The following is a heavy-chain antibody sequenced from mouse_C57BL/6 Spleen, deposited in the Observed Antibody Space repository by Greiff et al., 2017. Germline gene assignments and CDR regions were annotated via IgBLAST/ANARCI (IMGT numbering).Heavy chain of an antibody. V-gene: IGHV1-69*01. D-gene: IGHD1-1*01. CDR1: GYTFTSYW. J-gene: IGHJ2*01. CDR3: ARYTTGYLDY. CDR2: IDPSDSYT. Sequence: QVQLKESGAELVMPGASVKLSCKASGYTFTSYWMHWVKQRPGQGLEWIGEIDPSDSYTNYNQKFKGKSTLTVDKSSSTAYMQLSSLTSEDSAVYYCARYTTGYLDYWGQGTTLTVSS.